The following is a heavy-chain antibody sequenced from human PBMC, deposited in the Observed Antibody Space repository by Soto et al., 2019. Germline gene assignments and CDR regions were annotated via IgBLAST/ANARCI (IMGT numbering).Heavy chain of an antibody. CDR3: ARSSSLGYCSGGSCSRSYYYYGMDV. CDR2: IIPIFGTA. Sequence: QVQLVQSGAEVKKPGSSVKVSCKASGGTFSSYAISWVRQAPGQGLEWMGGIIPIFGTANYAQKFQGRVTITADDSTSTAYMELSSLRSEDTAVYYCARSSSLGYCSGGSCSRSYYYYGMDVWGQGTTVTVSS. D-gene: IGHD2-15*01. CDR1: GGTFSSYA. J-gene: IGHJ6*02. V-gene: IGHV1-69*01.